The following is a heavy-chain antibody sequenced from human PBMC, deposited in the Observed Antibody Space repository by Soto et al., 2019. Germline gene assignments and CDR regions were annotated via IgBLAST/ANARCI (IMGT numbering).Heavy chain of an antibody. J-gene: IGHJ6*02. CDR1: GGSISSSIYY. V-gene: IGHV4-39*01. CDR2: IYYSGST. Sequence: AETLSRTCTVSGGSISSSIYYWAWIRQPPGKGLEWIGSIYYSGSTYYNPSLKSRVTISVDTSKNQFSLKLSSVTAADTAVYYCARLNLGIRQYYYYYYGMDVWGQGTTVTVSS. CDR3: ARLNLGIRQYYYYYYGMDV. D-gene: IGHD7-27*01.